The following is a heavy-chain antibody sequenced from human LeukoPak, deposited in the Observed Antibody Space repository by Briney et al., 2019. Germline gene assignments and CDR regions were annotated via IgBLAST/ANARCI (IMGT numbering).Heavy chain of an antibody. CDR2: IYYSGST. J-gene: IGHJ5*02. V-gene: IGHV4-59*01. D-gene: IGHD6-19*01. CDR3: ARDVPVAVAGTSWFDP. CDR1: GGSISSYY. Sequence: SETLSLTCTVSGGSISSYYWSWIRQPPGKGLEWIGYIYYSGSTNYNPSLKSRVTISVDTSKNQFSLKLSSVTAADTAVYYCARDVPVAVAGTSWFDPWGQGTLVTVSS.